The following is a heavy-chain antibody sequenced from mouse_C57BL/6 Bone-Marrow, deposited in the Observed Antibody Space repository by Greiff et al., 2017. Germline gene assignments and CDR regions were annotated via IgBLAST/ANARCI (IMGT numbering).Heavy chain of an antibody. V-gene: IGHV1-69*01. J-gene: IGHJ1*03. D-gene: IGHD1-1*01. CDR2: IDPSDSYT. Sequence: QVQLQQPGAELVMPGASVKLSCKASGYTFTSYWMHWVKQRPGQGLAWIGEIDPSDSYTNYNQKFKGKSTLTVDKSSSTAYMQLSSLTSEDSAVYYCARGSTGVYWYFDVWGTGTTVTVSS. CDR3: ARGSTGVYWYFDV. CDR1: GYTFTSYW.